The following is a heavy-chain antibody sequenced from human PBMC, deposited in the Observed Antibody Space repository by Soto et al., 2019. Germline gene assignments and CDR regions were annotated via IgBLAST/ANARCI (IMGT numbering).Heavy chain of an antibody. CDR1: GGSISSGGYY. V-gene: IGHV4-31*03. J-gene: IGHJ4*02. CDR3: ARGEFDGGYVLDY. CDR2: IYYSGST. D-gene: IGHD5-12*01. Sequence: QVQLQESGPGLVKPSQTLSLTCTVSGGSISSGGYYWSWIRQHPGEGLEWIGYIYYSGSTYYNPSLKSRVTISVDTSKNQFSLKLSSVTAADTAVYYCARGEFDGGYVLDYWGQGTLVTVSS.